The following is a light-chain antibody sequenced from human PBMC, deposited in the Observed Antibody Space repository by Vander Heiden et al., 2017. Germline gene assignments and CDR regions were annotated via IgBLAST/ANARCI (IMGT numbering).Light chain of an antibody. CDR2: GAS. CDR3: QQYGSSPHTGCGPLT. J-gene: IGKJ4*01. CDR1: QSVGSNY. V-gene: IGKV3-20*01. Sequence: EIVLTQSPGTTSLSPGERATLPCRTSQSVGSNYLAWYQQKPGQAPRLRTHGASSRATGIPDRFSGSGSGKDFTLTISRLDPEDFAVYFCQQYGSSPHTGCGPLTFGGGTKVEIK.